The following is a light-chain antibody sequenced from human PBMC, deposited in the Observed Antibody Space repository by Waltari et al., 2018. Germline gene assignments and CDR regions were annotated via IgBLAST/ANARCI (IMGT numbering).Light chain of an antibody. CDR1: QSVSSTY. V-gene: IGKV3-20*01. Sequence: EIVLTQSPDTLSLSPGERATLSCRASQSVSSTYLAWYQHKPGQAPRLLIYGASSRATGIPDRFSGSGSGTDFTLTISRLEPEDFAVYFCQQYGMKPTFGQGTRLEIK. J-gene: IGKJ5*01. CDR2: GAS. CDR3: QQYGMKPT.